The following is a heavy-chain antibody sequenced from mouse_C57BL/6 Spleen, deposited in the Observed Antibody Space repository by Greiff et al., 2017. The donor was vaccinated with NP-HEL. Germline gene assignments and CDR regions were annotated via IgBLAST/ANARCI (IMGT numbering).Heavy chain of an antibody. D-gene: IGHD4-1*01. CDR1: GYTFTSYG. V-gene: IGHV1-81*01. Sequence: VQGVESGAELARPGASVKLSCKASGYTFTSYGISWVKQRTGQGLEWIGEIYPRSGNTYYNEKFKGKATLTADKSSSTAYMELRSLTSEDSAVYFCARGELGPDYWGQGTTLTVSS. CDR3: ARGELGPDY. CDR2: IYPRSGNT. J-gene: IGHJ2*01.